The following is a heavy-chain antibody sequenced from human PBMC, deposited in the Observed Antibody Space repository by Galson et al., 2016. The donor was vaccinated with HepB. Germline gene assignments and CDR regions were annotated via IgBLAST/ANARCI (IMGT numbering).Heavy chain of an antibody. V-gene: IGHV4-59*01. D-gene: IGHD5-18*01. J-gene: IGHJ3*02. CDR3: ARSGFRYGSDAFDI. Sequence: ETLSLTCTVSRGSISSYYWNWIRQPPGKGLEWIGHIYYSGSTNYNPSLKSRVTISVDTSKNQCSLKLSSVTAADTALYYCARSGFRYGSDAFDIWGQGTMVTVSS. CDR2: IYYSGST. CDR1: RGSISSYY.